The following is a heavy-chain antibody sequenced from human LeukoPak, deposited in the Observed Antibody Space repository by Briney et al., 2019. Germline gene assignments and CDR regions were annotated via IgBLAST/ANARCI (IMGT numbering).Heavy chain of an antibody. D-gene: IGHD1-26*01. J-gene: IGHJ4*02. Sequence: GGSLRLSCAASGFTFSSYSMNWVRQAPGKGLEWVSSISSSSSYMKYAESVRGRFTIPRDNAKNSLYLHMSSLRAEDTAVYYCARLAGAGSSGFDYWGQGTLVTVSS. V-gene: IGHV3-21*01. CDR1: GFTFSSYS. CDR2: ISSSSSYM. CDR3: ARLAGAGSSGFDY.